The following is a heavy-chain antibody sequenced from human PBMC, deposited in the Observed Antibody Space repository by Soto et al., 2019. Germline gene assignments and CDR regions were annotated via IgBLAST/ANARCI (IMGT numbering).Heavy chain of an antibody. CDR3: ASSHAGAHITAAVH. CDR2: IYHSGST. D-gene: IGHD1-20*01. CDR1: GGSISSGGYS. V-gene: IGHV4-30-2*01. J-gene: IGHJ4*02. Sequence: QLQLQESGSGLVKPSQTLSLTCAVSGGSISSGGYSWSWIRQPPGKGLEWIGYIYHSGSTYYNPSLKGRVTISVDRSKNPFALKLSSVTAADTAVYYCASSHAGAHITAAVHWGQGTLVTVSS.